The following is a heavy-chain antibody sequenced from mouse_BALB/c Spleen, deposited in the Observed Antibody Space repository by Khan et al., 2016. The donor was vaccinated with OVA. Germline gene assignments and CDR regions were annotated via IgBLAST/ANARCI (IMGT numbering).Heavy chain of an antibody. CDR3: AIIYYGLTWLTC. J-gene: IGHJ3*01. CDR2: IWSDGTT. Sequence: QVQLKQSGPGLVAPSQSLSITCTVSGFSLVSYGVSWVRQPPGKGLEWLGVIWSDGTTNYHSALKSRLSISKDSSESQVFLKLNSLQTDDTATYYCAIIYYGLTWLTCWGQGTLVTVSA. D-gene: IGHD1-2*01. CDR1: GFSLVSYG. V-gene: IGHV2-3*01.